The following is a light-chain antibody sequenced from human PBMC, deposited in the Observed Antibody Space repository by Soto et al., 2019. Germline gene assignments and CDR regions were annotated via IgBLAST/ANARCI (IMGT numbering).Light chain of an antibody. CDR2: ANN. J-gene: IGLJ3*02. Sequence: QSVLTQPPSVSGAPGQRVTISCTGSSSNIGAGYDVHWYQHLAGTAPKLLMYANNNRPSGVSDRFSGSKSGTSASLAITGLQTEDEADYYCQSYDSSLGSWVFGGGTQLTVL. CDR3: QSYDSSLGSWV. V-gene: IGLV1-40*01. CDR1: SSNIGAGYD.